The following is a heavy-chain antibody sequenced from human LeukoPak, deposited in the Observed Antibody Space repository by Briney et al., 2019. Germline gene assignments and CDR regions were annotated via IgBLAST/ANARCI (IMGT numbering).Heavy chain of an antibody. Sequence: SETLSLTCTVSGGSISSGSYYWSWIRQPAGKGLEWIGRIYTSGSTNYNPSLKSRVTISVDTSKNQFSLKLSSVTAADTAVYYCAREIAVADYWGQGTLVTVSS. V-gene: IGHV4-61*02. CDR2: IYTSGST. D-gene: IGHD6-19*01. J-gene: IGHJ4*02. CDR1: GGSISSGSYY. CDR3: AREIAVADY.